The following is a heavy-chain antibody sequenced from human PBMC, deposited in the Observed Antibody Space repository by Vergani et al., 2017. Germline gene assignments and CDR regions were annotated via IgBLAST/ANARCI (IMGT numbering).Heavy chain of an antibody. CDR3: TREYRYHQDISDSPDAFDF. CDR1: GFSLTTSGVG. J-gene: IGHJ3*01. V-gene: IGHV2-5*01. CDR2: IYWNYDK. D-gene: IGHD3-22*01. Sequence: QITLKESGPTLLKPTQTLTLPCTFSGFSLTTSGVGVGWIRQPPGKALEWVALIYWNYDKRYSLSLRSRLTITKDTSKNQVVLIMTNMAPVDTGTYYCTREYRYHQDISDSPDAFDFWYQVTMVTVPS.